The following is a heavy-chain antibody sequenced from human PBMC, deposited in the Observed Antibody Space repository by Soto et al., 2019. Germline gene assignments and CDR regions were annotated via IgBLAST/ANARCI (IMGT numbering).Heavy chain of an antibody. CDR2: IYPGDSDS. V-gene: IGHV5-51*01. D-gene: IGHD2-2*01. CDR1: GDRFTTDW. Sequence: GESLKISCKTSGDRFTTDWIGWVRQMPGKGLEWMGIIYPGDSDSSYSPSFQGQVTISADKSINTAYLHWSSLKASDTAIYYCAKHEGYCSTTTCSNFDYWGQGTLVTVSS. CDR3: AKHEGYCSTTTCSNFDY. J-gene: IGHJ4*02.